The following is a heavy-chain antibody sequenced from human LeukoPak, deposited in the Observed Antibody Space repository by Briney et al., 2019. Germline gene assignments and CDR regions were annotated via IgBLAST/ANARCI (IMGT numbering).Heavy chain of an antibody. CDR3: ARGDDYKSTLFDY. V-gene: IGHV4-59*01. CDR2: IYYRGST. CDR1: GGSISSYY. D-gene: IGHD5-12*01. J-gene: IGHJ4*02. Sequence: SETLSLTCTVSGGSISSYYWSWIRQPPGKGLEWIGYIYYRGSTNYNPSLKSRVTISVDTSKNQFSLKLSSATATDTAMYYCARGDDYKSTLFDYWGQGTLVTVSS.